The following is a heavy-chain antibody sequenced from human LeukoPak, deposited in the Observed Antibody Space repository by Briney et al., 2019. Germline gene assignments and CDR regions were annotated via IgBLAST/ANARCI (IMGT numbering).Heavy chain of an antibody. CDR2: ISYSGST. J-gene: IGHJ4*02. CDR3: SSTLCGSCYSFDY. CDR1: GGPFSIYY. D-gene: IGHD2-15*01. V-gene: IGHV4-59*05. Sequence: SETLSLTCTVSGGPFSIYYWSGIGQPPGKGLEGIGSISYSGSTYYNPSLKSRVTISVDTSKNQFSLKLSSVTAADTAVYYCSSTLCGSCYSFDYWGQGTLVTVSS.